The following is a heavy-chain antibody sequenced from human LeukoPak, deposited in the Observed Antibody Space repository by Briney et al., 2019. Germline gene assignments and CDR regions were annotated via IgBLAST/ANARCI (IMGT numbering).Heavy chain of an antibody. D-gene: IGHD4-17*01. CDR3: ARGMATVTGPFDS. Sequence: GGSLRLSCAASGFTFSSYWMHWVRQAPGKGLMWVSRINIGVSDTLYADSVKGRFTISRHNAKNTLYLQMNSLRAEDTAVYYCARGMATVTGPFDSWGQGTLVTVSS. J-gene: IGHJ4*02. CDR2: INIGVSDT. CDR1: GFTFSSYW. V-gene: IGHV3-74*01.